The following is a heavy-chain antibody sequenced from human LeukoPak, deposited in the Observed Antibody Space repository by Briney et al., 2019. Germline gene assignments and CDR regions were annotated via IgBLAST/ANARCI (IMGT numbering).Heavy chain of an antibody. V-gene: IGHV3-30-3*01. CDR1: GFTFSSYA. CDR2: ISYDGSNK. Sequence: GRSLRLSCAASGFTFSSYAMHWVRQAPGKGLEWVAVISYDGSNKYYADSVKGRFTISRDNAKNSLYLQMNSLRAEDTAVYYCARDAERRPYYGMDVWGQGTTVTVSS. CDR3: ARDAERRPYYGMDV. J-gene: IGHJ6*02. D-gene: IGHD1-1*01.